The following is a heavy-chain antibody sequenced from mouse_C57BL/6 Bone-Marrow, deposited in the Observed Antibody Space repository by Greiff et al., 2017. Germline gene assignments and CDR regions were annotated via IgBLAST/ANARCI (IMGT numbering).Heavy chain of an antibody. D-gene: IGHD4-1*01. CDR2: ISDGGSYT. V-gene: IGHV5-4*01. CDR3: ARGSLTGRYFDY. J-gene: IGHJ2*01. Sequence: EVQLVESGGGLVKPGGSLKLSCAASGFTFSSYAMSWVRQTPEKRLEWVATISDGGSYTYYPDNVKGRFTISRDNAKNNLYLQMRHLKSEDTAMYYCARGSLTGRYFDYWGQGTTLTVSS. CDR1: GFTFSSYA.